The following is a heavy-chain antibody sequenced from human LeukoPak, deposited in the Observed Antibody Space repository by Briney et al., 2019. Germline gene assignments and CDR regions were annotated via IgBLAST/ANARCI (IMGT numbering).Heavy chain of an antibody. D-gene: IGHD3-22*01. J-gene: IGHJ4*02. Sequence: PGGSLRLSCAASGFTFSSYGMHWVRQAPGKGLEWVAVISYDGSNKYYADSVKGRFTISRDNSKNTLYLQMNSLRAEDTAVYYCAKDPVTYYYDSRTPTFWGQGTLVTVSS. V-gene: IGHV3-30*18. CDR2: ISYDGSNK. CDR3: AKDPVTYYYDSRTPTF. CDR1: GFTFSSYG.